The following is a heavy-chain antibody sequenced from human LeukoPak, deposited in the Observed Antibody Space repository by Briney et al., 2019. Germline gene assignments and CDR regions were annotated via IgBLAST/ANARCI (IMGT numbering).Heavy chain of an antibody. CDR3: ARTKSGWYYSDY. CDR1: GGSMRSYY. Sequence: SETLSLTCTVSGGSMRSYYWSWIRQPPGKGLELIGYVYYSGTANYNPPLQCRVTILVDTSKNPFSLNLSSVTAADTAVYYCARTKSGWYYSDYWGQGTLVSVSS. J-gene: IGHJ4*02. V-gene: IGHV4-59*08. CDR2: VYYSGTA. D-gene: IGHD6-19*01.